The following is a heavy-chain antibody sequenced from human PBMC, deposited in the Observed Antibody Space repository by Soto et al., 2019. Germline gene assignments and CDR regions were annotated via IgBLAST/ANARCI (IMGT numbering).Heavy chain of an antibody. Sequence: QVQLVESGGGVVQPGRSLRLSCAASGFTFSSYAMHWVRQAPGKGLEWVAVISYDGSNKYYADSVKGRFTISRDNSKNTLYLQMTSLRAEDTAVYYCARDSGQWLVSWYFDLWGRDTLVTVSS. D-gene: IGHD6-19*01. CDR3: ARDSGQWLVSWYFDL. CDR2: ISYDGSNK. J-gene: IGHJ2*01. V-gene: IGHV3-30-3*01. CDR1: GFTFSSYA.